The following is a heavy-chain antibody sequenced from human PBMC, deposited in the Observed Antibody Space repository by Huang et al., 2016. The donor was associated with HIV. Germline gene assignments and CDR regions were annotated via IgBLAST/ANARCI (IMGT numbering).Heavy chain of an antibody. V-gene: IGHV1-2*02. J-gene: IGHJ4*02. CDR3: ARDWSFGSSTSPAD. CDR2: INPKRGGT. Sequence: QVQLVQSGAEVKNPGASVRVSCKASGYTFTDSNIHWLRQAPGQVLEWMGWINPKRGGTSYAQRFQGRITMTRDTTISTVHMDLRRIQSDDTAVYFCARDWSFGSSTSPADWGQGTLVTVSS. D-gene: IGHD6-6*01. CDR1: GYTFTDSN.